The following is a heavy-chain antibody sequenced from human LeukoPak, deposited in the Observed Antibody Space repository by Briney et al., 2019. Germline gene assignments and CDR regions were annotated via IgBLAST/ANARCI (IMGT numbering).Heavy chain of an antibody. J-gene: IGHJ5*02. CDR2: VYYTGST. CDR1: GPSVTSGGLY. Sequence: SETLSLTCSVSGPSVTSGGLYWGWLRQPPGKGLQWLATVYYTGSTYYNPSLRSRVTISIDTSKNQFSLSLRSLIAADTAVYYCARHSGSGSLSRPFDPWGQGTLVTVSS. V-gene: IGHV4-39*01. D-gene: IGHD3-10*01. CDR3: ARHSGSGSLSRPFDP.